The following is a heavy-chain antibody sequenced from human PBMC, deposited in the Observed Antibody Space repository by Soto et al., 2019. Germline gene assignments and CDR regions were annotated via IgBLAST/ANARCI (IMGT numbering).Heavy chain of an antibody. Sequence: QVQLVQSGAEVKRPGTSVKVSCKVSGYTFTNYGINWVRQAPGQGLEWVGWFNPANRNTNYAQKFQARVSMTTDTSTNTAYMELRGLRSDYTAVYYCARVRFGDPFDFWGQGTLVTVSS. CDR1: GYTFTNYG. CDR3: ARVRFGDPFDF. J-gene: IGHJ4*02. D-gene: IGHD2-21*02. CDR2: FNPANRNT. V-gene: IGHV1-18*01.